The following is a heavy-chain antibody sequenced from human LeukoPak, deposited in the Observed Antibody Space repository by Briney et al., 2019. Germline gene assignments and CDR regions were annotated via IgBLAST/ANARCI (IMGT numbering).Heavy chain of an antibody. Sequence: ASVKVSCKASGYTFTSYDINWVRQATGQGLEWMGWMNPNSGNTGYAQKYQGRVTMTRNTSISTAYMELSSLRSEDTAVYYCARCIRTVTNTYYYYYYMDVWGKGTTVTVSS. J-gene: IGHJ6*03. CDR1: GYTFTSYD. CDR3: ARCIRTVTNTYYYYYYMDV. V-gene: IGHV1-8*01. CDR2: MNPNSGNT. D-gene: IGHD4-17*01.